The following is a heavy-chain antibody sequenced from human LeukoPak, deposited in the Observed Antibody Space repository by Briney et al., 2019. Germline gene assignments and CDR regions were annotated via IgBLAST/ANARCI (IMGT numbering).Heavy chain of an antibody. V-gene: IGHV4-61*05. J-gene: IGHJ2*01. CDR2: IFYSGST. Sequence: SETLSLTCTVSGGSISTSNYYWGWIRQPPGKGLEWIGNIFYSGSTNYNPSLKSRVTISVDTSKNQFSLKLSSVTAADTAVYYCARVYYSSSYDYWYFDLWGRGTLVTVSS. CDR1: GGSISTSNYY. CDR3: ARVYYSSSYDYWYFDL. D-gene: IGHD6-13*01.